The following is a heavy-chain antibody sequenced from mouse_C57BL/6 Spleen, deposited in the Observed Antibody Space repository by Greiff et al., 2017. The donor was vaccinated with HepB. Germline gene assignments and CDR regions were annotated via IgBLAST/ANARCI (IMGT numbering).Heavy chain of an antibody. CDR3: ARGGNYHGRSGDYFDY. V-gene: IGHV1-82*01. D-gene: IGHD1-1*01. CDR1: GYAFSSSW. CDR2: IYPGDGDT. J-gene: IGHJ2*01. Sequence: VQLQQSGPELVKPGASVKISCKASGYAFSSSWMNWVKQRPGKGLEWIGRIYPGDGDTNYNGKFKGKATLTADKSSSTAYMQLSSLTSEDSAVYFCARGGNYHGRSGDYFDYWGQGTTLTVSS.